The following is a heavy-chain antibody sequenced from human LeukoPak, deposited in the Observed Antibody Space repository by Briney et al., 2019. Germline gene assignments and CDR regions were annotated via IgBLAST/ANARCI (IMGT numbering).Heavy chain of an antibody. Sequence: PSETLSLTCTVSGGSISSYYWSWIRQPAGKGLEWIGRIYTSGSTNYNPSLKSRVTMSVDTSKNQFSLKLSSVTAADTAVYYCARDSPYYGSGSYPFLGGDNWFDPWGQGTLVTVSS. V-gene: IGHV4-4*07. J-gene: IGHJ5*02. CDR3: ARDSPYYGSGSYPFLGGDNWFDP. CDR1: GGSISSYY. D-gene: IGHD3-10*01. CDR2: IYTSGST.